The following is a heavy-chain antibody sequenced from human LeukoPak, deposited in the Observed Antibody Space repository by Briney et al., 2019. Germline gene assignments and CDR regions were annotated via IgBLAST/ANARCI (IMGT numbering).Heavy chain of an antibody. CDR3: AKRSGYTTGWFFDF. CDR2: ISGSGDNT. Sequence: GGSLKLSCAASGFSFSSYAMSWVRRAPGKGLEWVSSISGSGDNTYYAESVKGRFTISRDNSKNTLFLQMNSLRAEDTAVFYCAKRSGYTTGWFFDFWGQGTLVTVSS. D-gene: IGHD6-19*01. J-gene: IGHJ4*02. CDR1: GFSFSSYA. V-gene: IGHV3-23*01.